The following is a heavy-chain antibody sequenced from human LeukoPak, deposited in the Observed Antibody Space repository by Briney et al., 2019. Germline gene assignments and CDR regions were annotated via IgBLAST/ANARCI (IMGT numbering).Heavy chain of an antibody. V-gene: IGHV1-69*04. J-gene: IGHJ4*02. CDR2: IIPILGIA. CDR3: ARVADCSGGSCYDYFFFPPDY. Sequence: GASVKVSCNASGGTFSSYAISWVRQAPGQGLEWMGRIIPILGIANYAQKFQGRVTITADKSTSTAYMELSSLRSEDTAVYYCARVADCSGGSCYDYFFFPPDYWGQGTLVTVSS. D-gene: IGHD2-15*01. CDR1: GGTFSSYA.